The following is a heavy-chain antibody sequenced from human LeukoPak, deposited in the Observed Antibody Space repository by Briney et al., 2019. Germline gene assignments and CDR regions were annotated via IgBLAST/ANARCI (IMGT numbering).Heavy chain of an antibody. CDR1: GFTFNDYA. CDR2: ISWNSGSI. Sequence: GGSLRLSCAASGFTFNDYAMHWVRQAPGKGLEWVSGISWNSGSIGYADSVKGRFTISRDNAKNSLYLQMNSLRAEDTAVYYCARSIAVTLPDYWGQGTLVTVSS. V-gene: IGHV3-9*01. J-gene: IGHJ4*02. D-gene: IGHD6-19*01. CDR3: ARSIAVTLPDY.